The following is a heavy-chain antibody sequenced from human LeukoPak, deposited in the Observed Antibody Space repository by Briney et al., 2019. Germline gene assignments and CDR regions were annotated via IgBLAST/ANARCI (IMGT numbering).Heavy chain of an antibody. CDR1: GGSVSSSLNY. CDR2: TYYTGST. J-gene: IGHJ4*02. CDR3: ARLTKGRYFDYIFDY. D-gene: IGHD3-9*01. V-gene: IGHV4-39*01. Sequence: PSETLSLTCTVSGGSVSSSLNYWGRVRQPPGKGLEWIGNTYYTGSTYSNPTLKSRVTMSVDTSKNQFSLKLSSVTAADTAVYYCARLTKGRYFDYIFDYWGQGTLLTVSS.